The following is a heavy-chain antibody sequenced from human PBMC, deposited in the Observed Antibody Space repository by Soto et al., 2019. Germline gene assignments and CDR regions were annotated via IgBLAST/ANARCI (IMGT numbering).Heavy chain of an antibody. Sequence: GASVKVSCKASGFTFTSSAVQWVRQARGQRLEWIGWIVVGSGNTNYAQKFQERVTITRDMSTSTAYMELSSLRSEDTAVYYCAAGYCSGGSCYSTRFGYYYRMDVWVQGTTVTGS. CDR3: AAGYCSGGSCYSTRFGYYYRMDV. J-gene: IGHJ6*02. CDR2: IVVGSGNT. V-gene: IGHV1-58*01. D-gene: IGHD2-15*01. CDR1: GFTFTSSA.